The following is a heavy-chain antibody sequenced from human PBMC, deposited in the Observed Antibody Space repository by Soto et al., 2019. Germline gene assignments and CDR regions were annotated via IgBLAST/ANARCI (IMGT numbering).Heavy chain of an antibody. CDR1: GFTFYNSW. Sequence: EVQLVESGGGLVQPGGSLRLSCVASGFTFYNSWMHWVRQTPGKGLVWVSRIYFDGSGTTYEDSVKGRFTISRDSAKTTLSLQMIRLGGEGTAIYYCVHNRGDDVHWGEGTLVTVSS. D-gene: IGHD1-1*01. J-gene: IGHJ4*02. CDR2: IYFDGSGT. CDR3: VHNRGDDVH. V-gene: IGHV3-74*01.